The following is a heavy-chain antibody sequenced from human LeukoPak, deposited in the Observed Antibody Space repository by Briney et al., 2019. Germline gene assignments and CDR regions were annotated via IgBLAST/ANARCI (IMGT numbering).Heavy chain of an antibody. V-gene: IGHV3-53*01. D-gene: IGHD3-22*01. CDR1: GFTVSSND. J-gene: IGHJ4*02. CDR3: ARELRYYDSSGYLDY. CDR2: IYSGGST. Sequence: SGGSLRLSCAASGFTVSSNDMSCVRQAPGKGLEWVSVIYSGGSTYYADSVKGRFTISRDNSKNTLYLQMNSLRAEDTAVYYCARELRYYDSSGYLDYWGQGTLVTVPS.